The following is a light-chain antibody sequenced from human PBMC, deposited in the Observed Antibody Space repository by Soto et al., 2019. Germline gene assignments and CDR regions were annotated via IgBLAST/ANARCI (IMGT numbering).Light chain of an antibody. CDR1: QSVGSSY. V-gene: IGKV3-20*01. Sequence: EIVLTQSPGTLSLSPGERATLSCRASQSVGSSYLAWYQQKPGQAPRLLIYDASSRATGIPDRFSGSGSGTDFTLTISRLEPDDFAVYYCQQYGSSPRTFGQGTKVEIK. J-gene: IGKJ1*01. CDR2: DAS. CDR3: QQYGSSPRT.